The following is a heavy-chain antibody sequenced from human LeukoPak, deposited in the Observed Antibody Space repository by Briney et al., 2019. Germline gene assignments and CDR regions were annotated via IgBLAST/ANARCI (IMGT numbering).Heavy chain of an antibody. CDR3: AKRTAGGFFYSSLGV. CDR1: GFTFSTYD. D-gene: IGHD6-13*01. Sequence: GGSLRLSCAASGFTFSTYDMHWVRQAPGKGLERVASMRYDGSNKYYADSAKGRLTVSRDNSNNTLYLQMNSLRAEDTGVYYCAKRTAGGFFYSSLGVWGKGTTVTVSS. V-gene: IGHV3-30*02. CDR2: MRYDGSNK. J-gene: IGHJ6*03.